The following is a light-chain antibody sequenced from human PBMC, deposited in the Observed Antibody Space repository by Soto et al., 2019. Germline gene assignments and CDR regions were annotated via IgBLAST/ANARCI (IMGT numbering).Light chain of an antibody. CDR1: SSDIGGHNY. Sequence: QSALTQPASVSGSPGQSITIPCTGTSSDIGGHNYVSWYQQHPGKAPKLMIYDVSNRPSGVSNRFSGSKSGNTASLTISGVQAEDEADYYCSSYKSSSTLEVFGTGTKLTVL. V-gene: IGLV2-14*03. J-gene: IGLJ1*01. CDR3: SSYKSSSTLEV. CDR2: DVS.